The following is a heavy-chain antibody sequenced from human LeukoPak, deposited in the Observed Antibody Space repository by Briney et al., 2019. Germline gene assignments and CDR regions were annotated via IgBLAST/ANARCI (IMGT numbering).Heavy chain of an antibody. CDR2: IYSGGST. D-gene: IGHD1-26*01. CDR3: AREVVGAYYFDY. J-gene: IGHJ4*02. V-gene: IGHV3-66*02. CDR1: GLTVSTNY. Sequence: HPGGSLRLSCAASGLTVSTNYMSWVRQAPGKGLEWVSVIYSGGSTYYADSVKGRFTISRDNSKNTLYLQVNGLRAEDTAVYYCAREVVGAYYFDYWGQGTLVTVSS.